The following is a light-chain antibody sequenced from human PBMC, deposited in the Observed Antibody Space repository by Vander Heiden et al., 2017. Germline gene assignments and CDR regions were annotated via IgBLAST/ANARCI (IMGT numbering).Light chain of an antibody. Sequence: QSALTQPASVSGSPGPSITISCTGTSSDVGGYNYVSWYQQHPGKAPKLMIYEVTNRPSGVSNRFSGSKSGNTASLTISGRQAEDEADYYCGSYTSNTTPWVFGGGTKLTVL. CDR1: SSDVGGYNY. V-gene: IGLV2-14*01. CDR3: GSYTSNTTPWV. J-gene: IGLJ3*02. CDR2: EVT.